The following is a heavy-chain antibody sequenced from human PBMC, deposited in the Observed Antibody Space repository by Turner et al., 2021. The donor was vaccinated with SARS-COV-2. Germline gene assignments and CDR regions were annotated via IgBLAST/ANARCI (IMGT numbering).Heavy chain of an antibody. D-gene: IGHD4-17*01. CDR1: GYTFTTYY. J-gene: IGHJ4*02. CDR3: TRSRPGSTVTFDY. V-gene: IGHV1-46*03. CDR2: ITPSSGYT. Sequence: QVQLVQSGAEVKKPGASVKVSCKASGYTFTTYYLHWVRQAPGHGVEWMGMITPSSGYTTYAQTFQGRVTMTRDTSTTTVYMDLSSLTFEDTAVYFCTRSRPGSTVTFDYWGQGTLVTVSS.